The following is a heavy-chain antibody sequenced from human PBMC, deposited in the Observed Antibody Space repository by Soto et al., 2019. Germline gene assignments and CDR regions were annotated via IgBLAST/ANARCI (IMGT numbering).Heavy chain of an antibody. CDR2: INHSSST. V-gene: IGHV4-34*01. CDR1: GGSFSPYF. Sequence: SETLSLTCAVYGGSFSPYFWSWIRQPPGKGLEWIGEINHSSSTNYNPSLTRRATLSVDTSKNQFSLKLSSVTAADTAVYYCARVPNYYYGMDVWGQGTTVTVSS. CDR3: ARVPNYYYGMDV. J-gene: IGHJ6*02.